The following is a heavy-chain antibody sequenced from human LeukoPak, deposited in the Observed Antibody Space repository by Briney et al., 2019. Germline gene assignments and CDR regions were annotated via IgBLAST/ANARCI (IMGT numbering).Heavy chain of an antibody. CDR2: ISGSGNSR. J-gene: IGHJ5*02. CDR1: GFTFSNYA. CDR3: AKDLRGNWNWFDA. Sequence: GGSLKLSCAASGFTFSNYAMSWVRQAPGKGLEWVSAISGSGNSRYHADSVKGRFTISRDNSRNTLYLQMNSLRVEDTAKYYCAKDLRGNWNWFDAWGQGTLVTVSS. D-gene: IGHD1-1*01. V-gene: IGHV3-23*01.